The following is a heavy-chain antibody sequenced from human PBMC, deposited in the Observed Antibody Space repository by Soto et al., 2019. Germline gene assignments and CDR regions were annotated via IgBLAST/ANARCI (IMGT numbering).Heavy chain of an antibody. D-gene: IGHD2-2*01. CDR2: INPRGRT. J-gene: IGHJ5*02. CDR3: ARFRRVPAAIMRGNWFDP. V-gene: IGHV4-34*01. CDR1: GGSFSGYY. Sequence: QVQLQQWGAGLLKPSETLSLTCAVYGGSFSGYYWRWIRQPPGKGLEWIGEINPRGRTNYNPSLKSRVPISVDTSKNQFSLKLSSVTAADTAVYYCARFRRVPAAIMRGNWFDPWGQGTLVTVSS.